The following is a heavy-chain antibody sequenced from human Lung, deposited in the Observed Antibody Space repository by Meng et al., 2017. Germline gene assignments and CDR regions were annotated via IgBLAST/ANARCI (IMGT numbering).Heavy chain of an antibody. D-gene: IGHD6-19*01. CDR1: CGSFSGYY. Sequence: VQLHQWGAGLLEPSESLSLTCAVYCGSFSGYYWSWIRQPPGKGLEWIGEIIDSGSTNYNPSLKSRVTISVDTSKNQFSLRVTSVTAADRAVYYCVRRTYSSGWYFDYWGQGTLVTVSS. V-gene: IGHV4-34*12. CDR3: VRRTYSSGWYFDY. J-gene: IGHJ4*02. CDR2: IIDSGST.